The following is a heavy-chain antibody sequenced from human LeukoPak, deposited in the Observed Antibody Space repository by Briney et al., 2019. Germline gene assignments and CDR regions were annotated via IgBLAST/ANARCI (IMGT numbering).Heavy chain of an antibody. CDR1: GFTFSSYE. D-gene: IGHD6-13*01. CDR2: ISSSGSTI. J-gene: IGHJ4*02. CDR3: ARDTRGDGQQLVYFDY. V-gene: IGHV3-48*03. Sequence: PGGSLRLSCAASGFTFSSYEMNWVRQAPGKGLEWVSYISSSGSTIYYADSVKGRFTISRDNAKNSLYLQMNSLRAEDTAVYYCARDTRGDGQQLVYFDYWGQGTLVTVSS.